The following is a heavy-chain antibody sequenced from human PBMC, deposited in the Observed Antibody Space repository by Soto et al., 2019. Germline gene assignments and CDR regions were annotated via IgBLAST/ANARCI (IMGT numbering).Heavy chain of an antibody. J-gene: IGHJ6*02. V-gene: IGHV1-69*11. Sequence: QVQLVQSGAEVKKPGSSVKVSCKASGGTFSSYAISWVRQAPGQGLEWMGGIIPIHGRAIYAQKFQGRVTITADESTSTAYMELSSLRYEETAMYYCGRDGRVVVGNTPYYYYGMDVWGQGTTVMVSS. D-gene: IGHD2-15*01. CDR1: GGTFSSYA. CDR2: IIPIHGRA. CDR3: GRDGRVVVGNTPYYYYGMDV.